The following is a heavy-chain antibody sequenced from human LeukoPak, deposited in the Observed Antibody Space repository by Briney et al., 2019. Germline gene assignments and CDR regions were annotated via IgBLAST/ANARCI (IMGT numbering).Heavy chain of an antibody. CDR1: GGSISSYY. CDR3: ARINGYNWDY. CDR2: IYYSGST. Sequence: PPETLSLTCTVSGGSISSYYWSWIRQPPGKGLEWIGYIYYSGSTNYNPSLKSRVTISVDTSKNQFSLKLSSVTAADTAVYYCARINGYNWDYWGQGTLVTVSS. J-gene: IGHJ4*02. D-gene: IGHD5-24*01. V-gene: IGHV4-59*08.